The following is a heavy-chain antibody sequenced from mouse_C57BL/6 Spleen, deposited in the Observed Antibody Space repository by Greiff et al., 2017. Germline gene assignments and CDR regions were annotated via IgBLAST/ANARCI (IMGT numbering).Heavy chain of an antibody. J-gene: IGHJ4*01. V-gene: IGHV1-64*01. D-gene: IGHD2-3*01. CDR1: GYTFTSYW. Sequence: QVQLQQPGAELVKPGASVKLSCKASGYTFTSYWMHWVKQRPGQGLAWIGMIHPNSGSTNYNEKLKSKATLTVDKSSSTAYMQRSSLTSEDSAVYCCARYGYYVGAMDYWGQGTSVTVSS. CDR2: IHPNSGST. CDR3: ARYGYYVGAMDY.